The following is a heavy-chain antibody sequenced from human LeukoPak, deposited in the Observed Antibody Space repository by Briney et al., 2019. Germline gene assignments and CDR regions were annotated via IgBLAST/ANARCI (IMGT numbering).Heavy chain of an antibody. Sequence: GGSLRLSCAASGFSFGTYTMNWARQAPGKGLEWVSSISGSGSYIYYADSVKGRFTISRDNAKNSLYLQMTSLRAEDTAIYYCASHFWNYYRIDYWGQGILVTVSS. CDR2: ISGSGSYI. CDR1: GFSFGTYT. D-gene: IGHD3-3*02. CDR3: ASHFWNYYRIDY. J-gene: IGHJ4*02. V-gene: IGHV3-21*01.